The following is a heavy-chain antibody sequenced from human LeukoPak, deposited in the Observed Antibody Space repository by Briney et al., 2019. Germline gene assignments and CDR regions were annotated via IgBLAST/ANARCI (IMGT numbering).Heavy chain of an antibody. CDR2: IRSKAYRGTT. V-gene: IGHV3-49*04. Sequence: PGRSLTLSCTASGFTFGDYAMSWVRQAPGKGLEWVGFIRSKAYRGTTKYAASVKGRFTISRDDSKSIAYLQTNSLKTEDTAVYYCTSVYDTSAYYHSGVDYWGQGTLVTASS. J-gene: IGHJ4*02. D-gene: IGHD3-22*01. CDR1: GFTFGDYA. CDR3: TSVYDTSAYYHSGVDY.